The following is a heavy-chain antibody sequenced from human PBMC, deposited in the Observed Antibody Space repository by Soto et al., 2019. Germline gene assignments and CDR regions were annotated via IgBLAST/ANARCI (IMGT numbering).Heavy chain of an antibody. CDR3: ANDWGRKWNDEDFRH. V-gene: IGHV3-23*01. D-gene: IGHD1-20*01. CDR1: GFSFSSFA. CDR2: VGASGSTT. Sequence: EVQLLESGGGLVQPGGSLRLSCEASGFSFSSFAMSWVRQAPGKGLEWVSDVGASGSTTYYADSVKGRFTISRDNSRDTVFLQMNSLRAEDTAVYYGANDWGRKWNDEDFRHWGQGTLVTVSS. J-gene: IGHJ1*01.